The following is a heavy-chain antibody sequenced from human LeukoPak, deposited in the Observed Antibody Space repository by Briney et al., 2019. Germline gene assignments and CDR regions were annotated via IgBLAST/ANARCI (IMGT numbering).Heavy chain of an antibody. J-gene: IGHJ4*02. CDR2: ISSSGSTI. D-gene: IGHD6-6*01. CDR3: ARGTRRSSPFDY. V-gene: IGHV3-11*01. CDR1: GFTFSDYY. Sequence: NPGGSLRLSCAASGFTFSDYYMSWIRQAPGKGLEWVSYISSSGSTIYYADSVKGRFTISRDNAKNSLYLQMNSLRVEDTAVYYCARGTRRSSPFDYWRQGTLVTVPS.